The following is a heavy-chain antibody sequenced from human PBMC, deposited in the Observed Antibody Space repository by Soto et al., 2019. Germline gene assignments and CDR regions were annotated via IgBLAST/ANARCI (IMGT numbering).Heavy chain of an antibody. J-gene: IGHJ6*02. CDR2: ISYDGSNK. Sequence: QVQLVESGGGVVQPGRSLRLSCAASGFTFSSYAMHWVRQAPGKGLEWVAVISYDGSNKYYADSVKGRFTISRDNSKNTLYLQMNSLRAEDTAVYYCARGGVGYYYGMDVWGQGTTVTVSS. CDR3: ARGGVGYYYGMDV. CDR1: GFTFSSYA. V-gene: IGHV3-30-3*01. D-gene: IGHD2-8*01.